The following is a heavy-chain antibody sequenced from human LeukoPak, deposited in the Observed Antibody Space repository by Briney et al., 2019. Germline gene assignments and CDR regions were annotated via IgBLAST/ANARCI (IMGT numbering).Heavy chain of an antibody. Sequence: GASVKVSCKASGGTFSSYAISWVRQAPGQGLEWMGGIIPIFGTANYAQKFQGRVTITADESTSTAYMELSSLRSEDTAVYYCARSRGSGYYHRYYYYYMDVWGKGTTVIVSS. V-gene: IGHV1-69*13. CDR2: IIPIFGTA. CDR3: ARSRGSGYYHRYYYYYMDV. CDR1: GGTFSSYA. J-gene: IGHJ6*03. D-gene: IGHD3-3*01.